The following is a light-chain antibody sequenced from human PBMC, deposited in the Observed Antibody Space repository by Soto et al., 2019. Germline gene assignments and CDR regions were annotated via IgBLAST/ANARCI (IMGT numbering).Light chain of an antibody. CDR3: QQYNSYWR. CDR1: QSISSW. V-gene: IGKV1-5*01. Sequence: DIQMTQSPSTLSASVGDRVTITCRASQSISSWLAWYQQKPGKAPKLLIYDASSLESGVPSRFSGSGSGTEFTLTISRLQPDEFATYYCQQYNSYWRFGQGTKWKSN. CDR2: DAS. J-gene: IGKJ1*01.